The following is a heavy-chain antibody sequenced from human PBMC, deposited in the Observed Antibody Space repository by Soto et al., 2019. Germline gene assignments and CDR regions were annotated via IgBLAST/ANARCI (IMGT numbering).Heavy chain of an antibody. Sequence: QVQLVESGGGVVQPGRSLRLSCAASGFTFSSYGMHWVRQAPGKGLEWVAIISYDGSNKYYADSVKGRFTISRDNSKNTLYLQMNSLRAEDTAVYYCAKVRADCYYASGPFDYWGQGTLVTVSS. J-gene: IGHJ4*02. V-gene: IGHV3-30*18. CDR1: GFTFSSYG. D-gene: IGHD3-10*01. CDR3: AKVRADCYYASGPFDY. CDR2: ISYDGSNK.